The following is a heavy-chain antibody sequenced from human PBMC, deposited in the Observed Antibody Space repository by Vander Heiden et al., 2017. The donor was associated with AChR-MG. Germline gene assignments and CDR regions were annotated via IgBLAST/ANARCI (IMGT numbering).Heavy chain of an antibody. V-gene: IGHV4-61*02. CDR3: ARDTVTTLSYGMDV. Sequence: QVQLQDSGPGLVKPSQILSLTCTVPGGSISSGSYYWSWIRQPAGKGLEWIGRIYTSGSTNYNPSLKSRVTISVDTSKNQFSLKLSSVTAADTAVYYCARDTVTTLSYGMDVWGQGTTVTVSS. J-gene: IGHJ6*02. CDR1: GGSISSGSYY. CDR2: IYTSGST. D-gene: IGHD4-17*01.